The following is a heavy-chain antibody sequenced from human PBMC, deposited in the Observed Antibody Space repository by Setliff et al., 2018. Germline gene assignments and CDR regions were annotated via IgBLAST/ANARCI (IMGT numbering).Heavy chain of an antibody. V-gene: IGHV4-39*01. CDR1: GASITNINYY. J-gene: IGHJ4*02. CDR2: IFYSGRT. D-gene: IGHD7-27*01. Sequence: PSETLSLTCTVSGASITNINYYWGLIRQPPGKGLEWIGSIFYSGRTFYNPSLKSRVTISVDTSKNQFSLTLSSVTAADTAVYYCARYTPKLPELGIYGWFDNWGQGTPVTVSS. CDR3: ARYTPKLPELGIYGWFDN.